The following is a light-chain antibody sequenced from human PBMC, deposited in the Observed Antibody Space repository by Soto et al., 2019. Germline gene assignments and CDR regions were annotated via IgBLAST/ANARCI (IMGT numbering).Light chain of an antibody. Sequence: EILMTQSPATLSVSPGERAILSCRASQTIGTNLVWYQQKPGQAPRLLLYGASTRATGVPARFSGSGSGTDFTLTISSLQSEDFAVYYCQQYNNWLDTWTFGQGTKVEIK. CDR2: GAS. V-gene: IGKV3-15*01. CDR3: QQYNNWLDTWT. J-gene: IGKJ1*01. CDR1: QTIGTN.